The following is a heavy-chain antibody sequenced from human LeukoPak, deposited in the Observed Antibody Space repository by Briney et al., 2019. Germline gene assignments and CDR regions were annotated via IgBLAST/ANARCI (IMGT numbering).Heavy chain of an antibody. CDR3: ARQTTQMDIVVVPAAWDY. CDR1: GYRFTSYW. J-gene: IGHJ4*02. Sequence: GESLKISCKGSGYRFTSYWIGWVRQVPGKGLEWMGIIYPGDSDTRYSPSFQGQVTFSADKSIITAYLQWSSLKASDTAMYYCARQTTQMDIVVVPAAWDYWGQGTLVTVSS. CDR2: IYPGDSDT. V-gene: IGHV5-51*01. D-gene: IGHD2-2*03.